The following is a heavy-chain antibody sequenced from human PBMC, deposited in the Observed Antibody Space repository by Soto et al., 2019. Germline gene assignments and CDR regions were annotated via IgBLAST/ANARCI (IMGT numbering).Heavy chain of an antibody. V-gene: IGHV1-18*01. Sequence: AALKVSCKASGYTFTSYGIIWVRQAPGQGLEWMGWISAYNGNTNYAQKLQGRVTMTTDTSTSTAYMELRSLRSDDTAVYYCARARSLWELPLYDYWGQGTLVTVSS. CDR1: GYTFTSYG. J-gene: IGHJ4*02. CDR3: ARARSLWELPLYDY. CDR2: ISAYNGNT. D-gene: IGHD1-26*01.